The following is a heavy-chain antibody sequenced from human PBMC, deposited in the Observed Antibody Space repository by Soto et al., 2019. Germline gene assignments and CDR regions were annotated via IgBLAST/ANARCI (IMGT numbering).Heavy chain of an antibody. Sequence: SETLSLTCPVSGGSISSYYWSWIRQPPGEGLEWIGYIYYSGSTNYNPSLKSRGTISVDTSKNQFSLKLSSVTAADTAVYYCARWGLYSSSWYDYWGQGTLVTVSS. CDR1: GGSISSYY. V-gene: IGHV4-59*01. D-gene: IGHD6-13*01. CDR2: IYYSGST. J-gene: IGHJ4*02. CDR3: ARWGLYSSSWYDY.